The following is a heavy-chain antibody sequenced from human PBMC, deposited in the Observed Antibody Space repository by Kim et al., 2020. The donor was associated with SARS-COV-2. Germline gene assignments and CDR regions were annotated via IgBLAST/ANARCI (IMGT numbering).Heavy chain of an antibody. CDR2: INHSGST. J-gene: IGHJ6*01. CDR1: GGSFSGYY. V-gene: IGHV4-34*01. CDR3: AHMTILRGSYYYYRMDV. Sequence: SETLSLTCAVYGGSFSGYYWSWIRQPPGKGLEWVGEINHSGSTNYNPYLKSRVTILVETSKNQFSLQLSSVTAADTAVDYCAHMTILRGSYYYYRMDVWG. D-gene: IGHD3-3*01.